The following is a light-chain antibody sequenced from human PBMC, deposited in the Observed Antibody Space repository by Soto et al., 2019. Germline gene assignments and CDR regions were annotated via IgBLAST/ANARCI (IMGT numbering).Light chain of an antibody. J-gene: IGLJ1*01. V-gene: IGLV2-14*01. CDR3: SSYTTSSLYV. CDR1: NSDVGGYNY. CDR2: DVS. Sequence: QSALTQPASVSGSPGQSITISCSGTNSDVGGYNYVSWYQRHPGKAPKLMIYDVSYRPSGISNRFSGSKSDNTASLTISGLQAEDEADYYCSSYTTSSLYVFGTGTKVTVL.